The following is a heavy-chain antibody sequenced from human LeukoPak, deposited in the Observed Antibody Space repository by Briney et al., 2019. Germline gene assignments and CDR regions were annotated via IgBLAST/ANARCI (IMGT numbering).Heavy chain of an antibody. Sequence: GGSLRLSCAASGFTFDDYAMHWVRQAPGKGLEWVSLISGDGANTYYADSVKGRFTISRDNSENSLYLQMNSLRTEDTALYYCAKDLYRLYSSSPKYYYYYGMDVWGQGTTVTVSS. CDR2: ISGDGANT. V-gene: IGHV3-43*02. CDR1: GFTFDDYA. CDR3: AKDLYRLYSSSPKYYYYYGMDV. D-gene: IGHD6-13*01. J-gene: IGHJ6*02.